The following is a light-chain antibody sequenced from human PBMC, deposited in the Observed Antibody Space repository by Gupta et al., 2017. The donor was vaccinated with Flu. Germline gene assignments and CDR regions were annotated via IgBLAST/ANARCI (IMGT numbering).Light chain of an antibody. V-gene: IGKV1-5*03. Sequence: PSTLSASLGARVTITCRASQNIDAWLAWYQQRPGKAPSLLIYKASTVQSGVPSSFSGSGSGTEFTLAISSLQPDDLATYYCQQENNYPWTFGQGTKV. CDR3: QQENNYPWT. CDR2: KAS. J-gene: IGKJ1*01. CDR1: QNIDAW.